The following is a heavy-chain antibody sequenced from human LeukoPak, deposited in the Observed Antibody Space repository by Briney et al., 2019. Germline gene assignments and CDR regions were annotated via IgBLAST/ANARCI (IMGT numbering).Heavy chain of an antibody. CDR2: ISSNGGST. J-gene: IGHJ4*02. CDR3: ARGAQYCSSTSCPRNGFDY. D-gene: IGHD2-2*01. Sequence: GWSLRLSCAASGFTFSSYAMHWVRQAPGKGLEYVSAISSNGGSTYYANSVKGRFTISRDNSKNTLYLQMGSLRAEDMAVYYCARGAQYCSSTSCPRNGFDYWGQGTLVTVSS. CDR1: GFTFSSYA. V-gene: IGHV3-64*01.